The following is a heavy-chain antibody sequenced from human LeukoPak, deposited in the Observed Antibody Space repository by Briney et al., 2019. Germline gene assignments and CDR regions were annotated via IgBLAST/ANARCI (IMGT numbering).Heavy chain of an antibody. D-gene: IGHD5-24*01. CDR2: ISSSGGNT. Sequence: GGSLRLSCAASGSTFSSYAMSWVRQAPGKGLEWVSVISSSGGNTYYTDSVKGRFTVSRDISKNTLYLQMNSLRAEDTALYYCAKARRDGYNLFDYWGQGTLVTVSS. V-gene: IGHV3-23*01. CDR1: GSTFSSYA. J-gene: IGHJ4*02. CDR3: AKARRDGYNLFDY.